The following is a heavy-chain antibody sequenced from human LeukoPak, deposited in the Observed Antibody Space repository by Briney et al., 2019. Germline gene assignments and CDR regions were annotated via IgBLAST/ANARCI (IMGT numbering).Heavy chain of an antibody. J-gene: IGHJ4*02. CDR2: IYTSGST. CDR1: GGSISSYY. Sequence: PSETLSLTXTASGGSISSYYWSWIRQPAGKGLEWIGRIYTSGSTNYNPSLKSRVTMSVDTSKNQFSLKLSSVTAADTAVYYCASVIAAAGYYFDYWGQGTLVTVSS. CDR3: ASVIAAAGYYFDY. D-gene: IGHD6-13*01. V-gene: IGHV4-4*07.